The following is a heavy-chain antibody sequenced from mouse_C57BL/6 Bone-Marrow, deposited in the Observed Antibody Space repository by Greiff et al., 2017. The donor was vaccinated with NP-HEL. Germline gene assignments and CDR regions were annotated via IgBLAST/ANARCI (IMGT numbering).Heavy chain of an antibody. CDR2: IYPYNGVS. CDR3: ASYYYGSSYAWLAY. J-gene: IGHJ3*01. V-gene: IGHV1-31*01. Sequence: VQLQQSGPELVKPGASVKISCKASGYSFTGYYMHWVKQSHGNILAWIGYIYPYNGVSSYNQKFKGKATLTVDKSSSTAYMELRSLTSEDSAVYYCASYYYGSSYAWLAYWGQGTLVTVSA. CDR1: GYSFTGYY. D-gene: IGHD1-1*01.